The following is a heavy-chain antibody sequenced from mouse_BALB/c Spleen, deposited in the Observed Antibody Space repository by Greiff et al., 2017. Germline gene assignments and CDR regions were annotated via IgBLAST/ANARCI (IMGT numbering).Heavy chain of an antibody. CDR3: ARRYRYDEGYAMDY. CDR1: GFTFSSFG. J-gene: IGHJ4*01. CDR2: ISSGSSTI. Sequence: EVKLMESGGGLVQPGGSRKLSSAASGFTFSSFGMHWVRQAPEKGLEWVAYISSGSSTIYYADTVKGRFTISRDNPKNTLFLQMTSLRSEDTAMYYCARRYRYDEGYAMDYWGQGTSVTVSS. D-gene: IGHD2-14*01. V-gene: IGHV5-17*02.